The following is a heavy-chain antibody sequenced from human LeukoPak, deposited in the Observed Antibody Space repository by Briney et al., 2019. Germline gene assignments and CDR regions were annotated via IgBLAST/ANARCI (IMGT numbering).Heavy chain of an antibody. CDR2: ISGSGGST. D-gene: IGHD1-1*01. CDR1: GFTFSSYA. Sequence: GGSLRLSCAASGFTFSSYAMSWVRQAPGKGLEWVSAISGSGGSTYYADSVKGRFTISRDNSKNTLYLQMNSLRAEDTAVYYCAKDRYNWNDEYYFDYWGQGTLVTASS. J-gene: IGHJ4*02. V-gene: IGHV3-23*01. CDR3: AKDRYNWNDEYYFDY.